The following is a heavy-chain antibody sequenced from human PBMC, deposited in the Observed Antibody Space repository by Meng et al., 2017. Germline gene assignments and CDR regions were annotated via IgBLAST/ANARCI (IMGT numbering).Heavy chain of an antibody. J-gene: IGHJ3*02. Sequence: SETLSLTCTVSGGSISSSSYYWGWIRQPPGKGLEWIGSIYYSGSTYYNPSLKSRVTISVDTSKNQFSLKLSSVTAADTAVYYCARDLGYAVPAATDAFDIWGQGTMVTVSS. CDR1: GGSISSSSYY. V-gene: IGHV4-39*07. D-gene: IGHD2-2*01. CDR3: ARDLGYAVPAATDAFDI. CDR2: IYYSGST.